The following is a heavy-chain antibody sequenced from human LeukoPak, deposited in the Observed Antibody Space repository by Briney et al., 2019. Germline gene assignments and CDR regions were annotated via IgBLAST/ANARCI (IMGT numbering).Heavy chain of an antibody. D-gene: IGHD1-26*01. V-gene: IGHV4-39*01. J-gene: IGHJ3*02. CDR1: GGSIRSSGYY. CDR2: INYSGST. Sequence: SSETLSLTCTVSGGSIRSSGYYWGWIRQPPGKGLEWIGSINYSGSTYYNPSLKSRVTISVDTSKNEFSVKLSSVTAADTAVYYCARQTKVGTEPDAFDIWGQGTMVTVSS. CDR3: ARQTKVGTEPDAFDI.